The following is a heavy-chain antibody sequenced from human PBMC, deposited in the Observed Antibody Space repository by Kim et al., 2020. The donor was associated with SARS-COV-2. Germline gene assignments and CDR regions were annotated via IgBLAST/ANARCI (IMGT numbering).Heavy chain of an antibody. J-gene: IGHJ4*02. CDR2: ISGSGGST. V-gene: IGHV3-23*01. CDR3: AKGHDGDYVIPALDY. CDR1: GFTFSSYA. D-gene: IGHD4-17*01. Sequence: GGSLRLSCAASGFTFSSYAMSWVRQAPGKGLEWVSAISGSGGSTYYADSVKGRFTISRDNSKNTLYLQMNSLRAEDTAVYYCAKGHDGDYVIPALDYWGQGTLVTVSS.